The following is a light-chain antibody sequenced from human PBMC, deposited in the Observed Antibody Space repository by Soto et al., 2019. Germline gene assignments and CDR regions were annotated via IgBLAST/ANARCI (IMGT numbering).Light chain of an antibody. J-gene: IGKJ1*01. V-gene: IGKV1-39*01. CDR1: QSISNH. Sequence: DIQITQSPSSLSASVEDRVIITFLASQSISNHLNWYQQKPGKAPKLLIFAASSLQSGVPSRFSGSRSGPDFTLTISSLQPDDFATYYCQHYNSYSEAFGQGTKVDIK. CDR3: QHYNSYSEA. CDR2: AAS.